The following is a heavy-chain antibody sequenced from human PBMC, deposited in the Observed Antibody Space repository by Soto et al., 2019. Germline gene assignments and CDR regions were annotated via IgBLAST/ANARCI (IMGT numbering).Heavy chain of an antibody. V-gene: IGHV3-23*01. CDR3: AKAEYSNYDVWFDP. Sequence: WVRQAPGKGLEWVSAISGSGGSTYYADSVKGRFTISRDNSKNTLYLQMNSLRAEDTAVYYCAKAEYSNYDVWFDPWGQGTLVTVSS. D-gene: IGHD4-4*01. CDR2: ISGSGGST. J-gene: IGHJ5*02.